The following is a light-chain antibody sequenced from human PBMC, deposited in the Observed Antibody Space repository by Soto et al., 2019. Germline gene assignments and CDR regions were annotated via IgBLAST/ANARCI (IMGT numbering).Light chain of an antibody. J-gene: IGKJ5*01. CDR1: QSVLHSSNNENS. CDR2: RAS. V-gene: IGKV4-1*01. CDR3: QQYYTGIA. Sequence: DVVMTQSPDSLAVSLGERATINCKSSQSVLHSSNNENSVAWYQQKAGQRPKLLIYRASIRESVVPDRFSGSGSGTDFTLTISSLQAEDVAVYYCQQYYTGIAFGQGTRLEMK.